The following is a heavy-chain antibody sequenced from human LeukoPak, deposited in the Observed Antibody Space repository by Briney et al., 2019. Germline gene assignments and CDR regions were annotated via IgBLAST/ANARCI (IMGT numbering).Heavy chain of an antibody. Sequence: GGSLRLSCAASGFTFSSYSMNWVRQAPGKGLEWVSYISSSSSTIYYADSVKGRFTISRDNAKNSLYLQMNSLRAEDTAVYYCAREGGGARGLWFGELLSYGMDVWGRGTTVTVSS. CDR2: ISSSSSTI. CDR3: AREGGGARGLWFGELLSYGMDV. CDR1: GFTFSSYS. V-gene: IGHV3-48*04. D-gene: IGHD3-10*01. J-gene: IGHJ6*02.